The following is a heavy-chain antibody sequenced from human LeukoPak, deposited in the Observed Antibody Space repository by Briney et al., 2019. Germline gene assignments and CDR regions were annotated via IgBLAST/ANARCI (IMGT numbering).Heavy chain of an antibody. CDR2: IGGDGSST. CDR1: GFTFSRFW. Sequence: GGSLRLSCAASGFTFSRFWMHWVRQVPGKGLVWVSRIGGDGSSTLYADSVKGRFTISRDNSKNTLYLQMNSLRAEDTAVYYCAQSGGMDVWGQGTTVTVSS. V-gene: IGHV3-74*01. J-gene: IGHJ6*02. CDR3: AQSGGMDV.